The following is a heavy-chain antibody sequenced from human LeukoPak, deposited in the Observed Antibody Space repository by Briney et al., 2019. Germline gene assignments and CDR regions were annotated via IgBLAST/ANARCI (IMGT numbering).Heavy chain of an antibody. CDR3: ANTVTPDAFDI. CDR1: GFTFSSYA. V-gene: IGHV3-23*01. CDR2: ISGSGST. Sequence: GGSLRLSCAASGFTFSSYAMSWVRQAPGKGLEWVSAISGSGSTYYADSVKGRFTISRDNSKNTLYLQMNSLRAEDTAVYYCANTVTPDAFDIWGQGTMVTVSS. J-gene: IGHJ3*02. D-gene: IGHD4-17*01.